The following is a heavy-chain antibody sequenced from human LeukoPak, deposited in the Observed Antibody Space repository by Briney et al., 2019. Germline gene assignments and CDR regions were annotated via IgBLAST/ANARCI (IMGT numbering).Heavy chain of an antibody. CDR3: ARGGPSRGTGFYYFDY. V-gene: IGHV1-2*02. CDR1: GYTFTGYY. CDR2: INPNTGGT. Sequence: ASVKVSCKASGYTFTGYYIHWVRQAPGQGLEWMGWINPNTGGTNYAQKFQGRVAMTRDTSISTAYMDLSRLDSDDTAIYYCARGGPSRGTGFYYFDYWAREPWSPSPQ. J-gene: IGHJ4*02. D-gene: IGHD6-19*01.